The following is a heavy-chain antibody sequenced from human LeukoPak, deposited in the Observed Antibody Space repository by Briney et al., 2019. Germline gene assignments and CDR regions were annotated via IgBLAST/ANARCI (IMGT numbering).Heavy chain of an antibody. CDR1: GYTFTSYG. D-gene: IGHD3-22*01. CDR3: AKDQDYYDTSGYYYVGDFQH. Sequence: ASVKVSCKASGYTFTSYGISWVRQAPGQGLEWMGWISAYNGNSNYAQNLQGRVTMTTDTSTSTAYMELRSLRSDDTAVYYCAKDQDYYDTSGYYYVGDFQHWGQGTLVTVSS. CDR2: ISAYNGNS. V-gene: IGHV1-18*01. J-gene: IGHJ1*01.